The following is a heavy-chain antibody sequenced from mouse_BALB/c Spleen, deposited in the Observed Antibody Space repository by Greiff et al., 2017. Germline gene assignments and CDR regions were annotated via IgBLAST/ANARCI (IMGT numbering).Heavy chain of an antibody. Sequence: EVQLVESGGGLVQPGGSLRLSCATSGFTFTDYYMSWVRQPPGKALEWLGFIRNKANGYTTEYSASVKGRFTISRDNSQSILYLQMNTLRAEDSATYYCAREAIYYDYDGAWFAYWGQGTLVTVSA. CDR2: IRNKANGYTT. CDR3: AREAIYYDYDGAWFAY. J-gene: IGHJ3*01. V-gene: IGHV7-3*02. D-gene: IGHD2-4*01. CDR1: GFTFTDYY.